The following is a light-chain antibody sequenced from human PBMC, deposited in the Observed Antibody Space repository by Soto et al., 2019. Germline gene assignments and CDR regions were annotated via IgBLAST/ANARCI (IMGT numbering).Light chain of an antibody. CDR3: MQHIEYPIT. Sequence: DVVLTQSPLSLPVTLGQPASISVCFSQSLVYSNGNTYLNWFHQRPGQSPRRLIYLVSNRDSGVPDRFSGSGSGTDFTLRISRVEAEDVGVYYCMQHIEYPITFGQGTRLEI. CDR1: QSLVYSNGNTY. CDR2: LVS. J-gene: IGKJ5*01. V-gene: IGKV2-30*01.